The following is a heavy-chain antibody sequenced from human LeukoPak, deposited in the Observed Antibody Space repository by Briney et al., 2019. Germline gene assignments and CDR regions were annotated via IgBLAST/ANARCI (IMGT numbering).Heavy chain of an antibody. Sequence: GGSLRLSCAASGFTSGTYAMSWVRQAPGKGLEWVSGISGSGGSTYYADSVKGRFTISRDKSKNTLFLQMNSLRAKDTAVYYCAEATDSSGYYYPFDYWGQGTLVTVSS. CDR3: AEATDSSGYYYPFDY. CDR1: GFTSGTYA. J-gene: IGHJ4*02. CDR2: ISGSGGST. D-gene: IGHD3-22*01. V-gene: IGHV3-23*01.